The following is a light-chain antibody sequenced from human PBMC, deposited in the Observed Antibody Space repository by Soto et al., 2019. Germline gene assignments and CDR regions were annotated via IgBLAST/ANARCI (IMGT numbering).Light chain of an antibody. J-gene: IGLJ3*02. CDR1: SSNIGSNY. CDR3: AVWDDGLDAWM. Sequence: QSVLTQPPSASGTPGQRVTISCSGSSSNIGSNYVYWYQQLPGTAPKLLIYSNNQRPSGVPDRFSGSKSGTSASLAISRLQSEDEAHYYCAVWDDGLDAWMFGGGTKLTVL. V-gene: IGLV1-44*01. CDR2: SNN.